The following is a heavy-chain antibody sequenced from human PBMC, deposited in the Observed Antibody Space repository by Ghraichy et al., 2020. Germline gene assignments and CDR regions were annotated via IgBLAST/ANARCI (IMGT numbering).Heavy chain of an antibody. Sequence: GGSLRLSCAASGFTFDDYAMHWVRQAPGRGLEWVSGISWSNNNIGYADSVKGRFTISRDNAKNSLYLQMNSLRAEDTALYYCAKDNSGWYRGGMDVWGQGTTVTVSS. CDR1: GFTFDDYA. D-gene: IGHD6-19*01. V-gene: IGHV3-9*01. CDR3: AKDNSGWYRGGMDV. J-gene: IGHJ6*02. CDR2: ISWSNNNI.